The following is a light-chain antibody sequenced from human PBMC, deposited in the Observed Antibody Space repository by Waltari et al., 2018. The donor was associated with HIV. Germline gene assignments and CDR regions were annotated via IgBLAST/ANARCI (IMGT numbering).Light chain of an antibody. CDR1: SPNIGSNY. J-gene: IGLJ3*02. CDR2: RND. V-gene: IGLV1-47*01. CDR3: AAWDNSLSAWV. Sequence: QSVLTQPPSASGTPGQRVSISCSGSSPNIGSNYVYWYQQLPGTAPKLLMYRNDERPSGVPDRFSGSKSGTSASLALSGLRSEDEADYYCAAWDNSLSAWVFGGGTKLTVL.